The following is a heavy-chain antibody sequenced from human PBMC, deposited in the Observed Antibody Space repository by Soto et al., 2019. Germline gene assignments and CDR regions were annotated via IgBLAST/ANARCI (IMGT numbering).Heavy chain of an antibody. CDR2: IYYSGST. V-gene: IGHV4-61*01. CDR3: ARGIEGWYQGRYYYGMDV. Sequence: QVQLQESGPGLVKPSETLSLTCTVSGGSVSSGSYYWSWIRQPPGKGLEWIGYIYYSGSTNYNPSRKSRAPISVDTSKNVFSLQLSAVTAADTAVYYCARGIEGWYQGRYYYGMDVWGQGTTVTVSS. J-gene: IGHJ6*02. D-gene: IGHD6-19*01. CDR1: GGSVSSGSYY.